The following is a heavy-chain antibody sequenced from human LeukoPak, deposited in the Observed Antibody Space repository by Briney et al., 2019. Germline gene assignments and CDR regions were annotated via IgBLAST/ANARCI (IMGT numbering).Heavy chain of an antibody. CDR1: GFTLSSYA. V-gene: IGHV3-7*01. D-gene: IGHD6-19*01. Sequence: GGSLRLSCAASGFTLSSYAMHWVRQAPGKGLEWVANIKQDGSEKWYVDSVKGRFTISRDNAKNSLYLQMNSLRVEDTAVYYCAREFRSGYNSRWFDYWGQGTLVTVSS. CDR3: AREFRSGYNSRWFDY. CDR2: IKQDGSEK. J-gene: IGHJ5*01.